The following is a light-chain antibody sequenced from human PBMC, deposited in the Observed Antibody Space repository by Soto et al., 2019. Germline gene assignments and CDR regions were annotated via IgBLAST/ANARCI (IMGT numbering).Light chain of an antibody. CDR2: DVS. J-gene: IGLJ2*01. V-gene: IGLV2-14*01. CDR1: SSDVGGYNY. CDR3: SSYTSSSTLGGVV. Sequence: QSAMTQPDSVSGSPGQSITISCTGTSSDVGGYNYVSWYQQHPGKAPKLMIYDVSNRPSGVSNRFSGSKSGNTASLTISGLQAEDEAEYYGSSYTSSSTLGGVVFGGGTKVTVL.